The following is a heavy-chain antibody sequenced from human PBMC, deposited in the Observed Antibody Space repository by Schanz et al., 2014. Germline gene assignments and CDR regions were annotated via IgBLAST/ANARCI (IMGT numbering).Heavy chain of an antibody. CDR1: GGTFSSFG. CDR3: ARDGVDAAAGGNY. D-gene: IGHD6-13*01. CDR2: MNPNSGNP. J-gene: IGHJ4*02. Sequence: VQLEQSGAEVKKPGSSVKVSCKASGGTFSSFGINWVRQAPGQGLEWLGWMNPNSGNPGFAQKFQGRVTMTRDTSTSTVYMELSSLRSEDTAVYYCARDGVDAAAGGNYWGQGTLVTVSS. V-gene: IGHV1-8*01.